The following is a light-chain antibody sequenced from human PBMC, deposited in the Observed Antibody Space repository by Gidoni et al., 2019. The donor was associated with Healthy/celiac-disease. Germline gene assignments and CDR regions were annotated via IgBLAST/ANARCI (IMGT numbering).Light chain of an antibody. Sequence: SYELTQPYSVSVSPGQTASITCSGDKLVDKYACWYQQKPGQSPVLVIYQDTKRPSGIPERFSGSKSGNTATLTISGTQAMDEADYYCQAWDSSYVFGTGTKVTVL. CDR3: QAWDSSYV. CDR1: KLVDKY. V-gene: IGLV3-1*01. CDR2: QDT. J-gene: IGLJ1*01.